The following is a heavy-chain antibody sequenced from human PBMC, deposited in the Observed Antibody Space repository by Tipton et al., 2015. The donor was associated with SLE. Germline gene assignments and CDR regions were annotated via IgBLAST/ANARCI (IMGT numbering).Heavy chain of an antibody. CDR3: ARASPTGEPRAGVHFDY. V-gene: IGHV4-59*01. J-gene: IGHJ4*02. CDR1: GGSISSYY. Sequence: TLSLTCTVSGGSISSYYWSWIRQPPGKGLEWIGHIYYRVSTNYNPSLKGRVTISVDTSKNQFSLKLSSVTAADRAVYYCARASPTGEPRAGVHFDYWGQGILVPVSS. D-gene: IGHD3-10*01. CDR2: IYYRVST.